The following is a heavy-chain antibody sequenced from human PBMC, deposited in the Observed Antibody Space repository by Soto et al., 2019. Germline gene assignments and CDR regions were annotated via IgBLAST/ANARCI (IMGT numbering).Heavy chain of an antibody. CDR3: ARGREWRLLDACDI. V-gene: IGHV4-34*01. D-gene: IGHD3-3*01. Sequence: SETLSLTCAVYGGSFSGYYWSWIRQPPGKGLEWIGEINHIGSTNYNPSLESRVTISVDTSKNQFSLRLSSVTAADTAVYYCARGREWRLLDACDIWGQGTMVTVSS. CDR2: INHIGST. CDR1: GGSFSGYY. J-gene: IGHJ3*02.